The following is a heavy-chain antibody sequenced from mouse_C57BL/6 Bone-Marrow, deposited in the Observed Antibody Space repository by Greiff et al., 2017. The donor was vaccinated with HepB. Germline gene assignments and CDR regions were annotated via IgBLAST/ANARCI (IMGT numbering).Heavy chain of an antibody. V-gene: IGHV1-55*01. D-gene: IGHD1-3*01. CDR1: GYTFTSYW. Sequence: QVQLQQSGPELVKPGASVKMSCKASGYTFTSYWINWVKQRPGQGLEWIGYIYPGSGSTTYNEKFKSKATLTVDTSSSTAYMQLSSLTSEDSAVYYCARDDNNLYSIDYWGQGTTLTVSS. CDR2: IYPGSGST. CDR3: ARDDNNLYSIDY. J-gene: IGHJ2*01.